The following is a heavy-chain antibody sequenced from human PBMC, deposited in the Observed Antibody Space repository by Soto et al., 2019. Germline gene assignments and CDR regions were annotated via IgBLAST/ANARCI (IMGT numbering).Heavy chain of an antibody. J-gene: IGHJ4*02. CDR3: ARAVAVPADFDY. Sequence: QVQLVQSGAEEKKPGASVKVSCKASGYTFTAYAMHWVRQAPGQRLEWMGWINAGNGNTKYSQKFQGRVTITRDTSASTAYMGLSSPRSEDTAVYYCARAVAVPADFDYWGQGTLVTVSS. V-gene: IGHV1-3*05. CDR1: GYTFTAYA. CDR2: INAGNGNT. D-gene: IGHD6-19*01.